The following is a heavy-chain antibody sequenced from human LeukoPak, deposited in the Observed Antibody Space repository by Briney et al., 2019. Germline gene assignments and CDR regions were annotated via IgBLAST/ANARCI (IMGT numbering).Heavy chain of an antibody. CDR3: ARGILYPAFYFDY. D-gene: IGHD3-3*02. CDR1: VSTFTSYA. J-gene: IGHJ4*02. V-gene: IGHV3-23*01. Sequence: GGPVRPSGAAPVSTFTSYAMSGRRHAPGKALKGGSGISSSGGSTFYADSVKGLSTTPRDNSKSTLFLQMNSLRAEDASVYYCARGILYPAFYFDYWGQGTLVTVSS. CDR2: ISSSGGST.